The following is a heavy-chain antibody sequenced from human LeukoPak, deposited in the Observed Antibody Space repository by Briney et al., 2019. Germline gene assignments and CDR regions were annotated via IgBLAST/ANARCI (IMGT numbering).Heavy chain of an antibody. V-gene: IGHV3-7*01. CDR3: ARVSSYGSGSYYNPWIDY. CDR2: IKQDGNEK. J-gene: IGHJ4*02. Sequence: SGGFLRLSCAASGFTFSTYWMSWVRQAPGKGLEWVANIKQDGNEKYYVDSVKGRFTISRDNAKNSLYLQMNSLRAEDTAVYYCARVSSYGSGSYYNPWIDYWGQGTLVTVSS. D-gene: IGHD3-10*01. CDR1: GFTFSTYW.